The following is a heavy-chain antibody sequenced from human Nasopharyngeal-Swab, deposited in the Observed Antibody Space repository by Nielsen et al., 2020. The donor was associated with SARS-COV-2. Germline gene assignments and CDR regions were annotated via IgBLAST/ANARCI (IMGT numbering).Heavy chain of an antibody. J-gene: IGHJ4*02. D-gene: IGHD3-3*01. CDR1: GFTFSSYG. V-gene: IGHV3-30*03. CDR2: ISYDGSNK. CDR3: ARDSDTIFGVVASYFDY. Sequence: GESLKISCAASGFTFSSYGMHWVRQAPGKGLEWVAVISYDGSNKYYADSVKGRFTISRDNSKNTLYLQMNSLRAEDTAVYYCARDSDTIFGVVASYFDYWGQGTLVTVSS.